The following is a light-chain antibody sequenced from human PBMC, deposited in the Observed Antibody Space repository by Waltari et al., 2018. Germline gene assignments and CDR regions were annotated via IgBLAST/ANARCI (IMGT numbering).Light chain of an antibody. V-gene: IGLV2-8*01. J-gene: IGLJ2*01. CDR3: SSFAGSSQML. CDR2: EVS. Sequence: QSALTQPPSASGSPGQSVTIPCTGTSSDAGGFDYVSWYQQHPGKVPRLMIYEVSKRPSGVPDRFSGSKSGNTASLTVSGLQVEDEADYYCSSFAGSSQMLFGGGTKLTVL. CDR1: SSDAGGFDY.